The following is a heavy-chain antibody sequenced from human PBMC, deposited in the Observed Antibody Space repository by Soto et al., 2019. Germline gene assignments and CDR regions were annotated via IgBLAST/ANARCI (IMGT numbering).Heavy chain of an antibody. CDR3: AHPRGYGVFDAYDI. D-gene: IGHD4-17*01. Sequence: PGGSLRRSCAASGFTLTTYAMSWVRQAPGKGLEWVSAISGSGDYTYYADSVKGRFTISRDNSINTLFLRMSSLRIEDTAVYYCAHPRGYGVFDAYDIWGQGTMVIVSS. V-gene: IGHV3-23*01. CDR2: ISGSGDYT. J-gene: IGHJ3*02. CDR1: GFTLTTYA.